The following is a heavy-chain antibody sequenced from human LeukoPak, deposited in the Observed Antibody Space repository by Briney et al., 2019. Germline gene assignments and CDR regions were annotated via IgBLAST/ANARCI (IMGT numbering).Heavy chain of an antibody. Sequence: ASVKVSCKASGYTFTGYYMHWVRQAPGQGLEWMGWINPNSGGTNYAQKFQGRVTMTRDTSISTAYMELSRLRSDDTGGYYCARGGGAYYGDYDSDYWGQGTLVTVSS. CDR1: GYTFTGYY. D-gene: IGHD4-17*01. V-gene: IGHV1-2*02. J-gene: IGHJ4*02. CDR2: INPNSGGT. CDR3: ARGGGAYYGDYDSDY.